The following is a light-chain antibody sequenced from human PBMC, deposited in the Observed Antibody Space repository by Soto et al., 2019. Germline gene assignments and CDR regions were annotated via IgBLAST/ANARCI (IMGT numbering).Light chain of an antibody. V-gene: IGKV3-15*01. J-gene: IGKJ4*01. CDR1: QSVTSK. CDR3: QQYSNWPPLT. Sequence: EIVMTQSPATLSVSPGERATLSCWASQSVTSKLAWYQQKPGQAPRLLIYGASTRATGIPVRFSGSGSGTEFTLTISSLQSEDSAVYFCQQYSNWPPLTFGGGTKVEIK. CDR2: GAS.